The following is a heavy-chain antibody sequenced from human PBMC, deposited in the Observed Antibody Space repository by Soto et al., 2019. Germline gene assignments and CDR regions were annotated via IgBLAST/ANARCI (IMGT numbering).Heavy chain of an antibody. CDR1: GYSFTTYW. D-gene: IGHD3-22*01. Sequence: PGESLKISCKGSGYSFTTYWIAWVRQMPGKGLEWMGIIYPGDSDTRYSPSFQGQVTISADRSISTAYLQWTNLKASDTAVYYCARRAGSCDSATCYGMDVWGQGTTVTVSS. V-gene: IGHV5-51*01. J-gene: IGHJ6*02. CDR2: IYPGDSDT. CDR3: ARRAGSCDSATCYGMDV.